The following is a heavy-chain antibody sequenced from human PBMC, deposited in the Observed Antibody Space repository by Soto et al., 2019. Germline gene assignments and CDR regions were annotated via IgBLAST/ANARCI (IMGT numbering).Heavy chain of an antibody. V-gene: IGHV4-30-4*01. CDR1: GGSISSGDYY. CDR2: IYYSGST. D-gene: IGHD3-22*01. CDR3: ARDSHYYDSSGYYPLFDY. J-gene: IGHJ4*02. Sequence: QVQLQESGPGLVKPSQTLSLTCTVSGGSISSGDYYWSWIRQPPGKGLEWIGYIYYSGSTYYNPSLKSRVTISVDTSKNQFSLKLSSVTAADTAVYYCARDSHYYDSSGYYPLFDYWGQGTLVTVSS.